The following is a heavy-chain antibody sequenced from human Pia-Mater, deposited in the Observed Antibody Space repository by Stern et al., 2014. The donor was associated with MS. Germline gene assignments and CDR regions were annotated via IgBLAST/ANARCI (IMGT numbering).Heavy chain of an antibody. Sequence: QLQLQESGPGLVRPSTTLFLTCSVSGDSMSNNNWWSWVRQAPGKGLEWIGEVHHSGRTTHNPSLASRPTISIDKSKKMISLRMDSVTAADTAVYYCARSKDSSSWYGYFDYWGQGTLVTVSS. CDR2: VHHSGRT. D-gene: IGHD6-13*01. CDR1: GDSMSNNNW. CDR3: ARSKDSSSWYGYFDY. J-gene: IGHJ4*02. V-gene: IGHV4-4*02.